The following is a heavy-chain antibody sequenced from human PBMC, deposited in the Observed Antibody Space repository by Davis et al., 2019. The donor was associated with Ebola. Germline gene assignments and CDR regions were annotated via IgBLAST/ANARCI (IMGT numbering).Heavy chain of an antibody. D-gene: IGHD6-19*01. CDR2: VHGGNGNT. CDR1: GFTLANYA. Sequence: ASVQVSCKASGFTLANYAIHWVRQAPGQRLEWMGWVHGGNGNTKYSQRFQGRVTITTDTSASTAYLDLTSLRSDDTAVFYCARASFGYNSGWYADYWGPGSLVTVSS. CDR3: ARASFGYNSGWYADY. J-gene: IGHJ4*02. V-gene: IGHV1-3*01.